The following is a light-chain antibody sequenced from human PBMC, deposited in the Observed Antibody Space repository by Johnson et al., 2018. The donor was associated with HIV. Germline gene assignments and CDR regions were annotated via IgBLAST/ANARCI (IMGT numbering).Light chain of an antibody. V-gene: IGLV1-51*02. CDR1: SSNIGNNY. J-gene: IGLJ1*01. Sequence: QSVLTQSPSVSAAPGQKVTISCSGSSSNIGNNYVSWYQQLPGTAPKLLIYENNKRPSGIPDRFSGSTSGTSATLGITGLQTGDEADYYCGTWDSSLSAEVFGTGTKVTVL. CDR3: GTWDSSLSAEV. CDR2: ENN.